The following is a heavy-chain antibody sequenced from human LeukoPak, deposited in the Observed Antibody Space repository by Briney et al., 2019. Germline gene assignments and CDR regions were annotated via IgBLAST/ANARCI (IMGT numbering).Heavy chain of an antibody. J-gene: IGHJ4*02. Sequence: SETLSLTCTVSGGSISSYYWSWIRLPPGKGLEWIGYIYYSGSTNYNPPLKNRVTISLDTSKNQFSLRLSSVTAADTAVYYCALWFCSRTSCYVDYWGQGTLVTVSS. D-gene: IGHD2-2*01. CDR1: GGSISSYY. V-gene: IGHV4-59*12. CDR2: IYYSGST. CDR3: ALWFCSRTSCYVDY.